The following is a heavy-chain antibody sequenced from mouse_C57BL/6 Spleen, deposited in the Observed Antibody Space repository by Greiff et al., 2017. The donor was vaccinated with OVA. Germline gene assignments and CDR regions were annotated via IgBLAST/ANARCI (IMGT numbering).Heavy chain of an antibody. V-gene: IGHV1-74*01. J-gene: IGHJ4*01. CDR2: INPSDSDT. Sequence: QVQLQQPGAELVKPGASVKVSCKASGYTFTSYWMHWVKQRPGQGLEWIGRINPSDSDTNYNQKFKGKATLTVDKSSSTAYMQLSSLTSEKSAVYDCAMGDYYGSSPYAMDYWGQGTSVTVSS. CDR3: AMGDYYGSSPYAMDY. CDR1: GYTFTSYW. D-gene: IGHD1-1*01.